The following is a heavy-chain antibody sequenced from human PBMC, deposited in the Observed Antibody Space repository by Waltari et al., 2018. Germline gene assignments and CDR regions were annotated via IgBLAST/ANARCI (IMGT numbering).Heavy chain of an antibody. J-gene: IGHJ5*02. Sequence: QVQLQESGPGLVKPSQTLSLTCTVSDGFITSGDYDWSWIRQAPGKGPEWIANIDHTGTTHYNPSLKRRLSMSIDVSKNQFSLGLTSVTAADTAVYYCGRTFLETPGWFDTWGQGTLVTVSS. D-gene: IGHD1-1*01. CDR3: GRTFLETPGWFDT. V-gene: IGHV4-30-4*08. CDR1: DGFITSGDYD. CDR2: IDHTGTT.